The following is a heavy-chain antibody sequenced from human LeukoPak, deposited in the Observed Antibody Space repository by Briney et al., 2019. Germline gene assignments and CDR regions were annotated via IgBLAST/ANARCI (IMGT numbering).Heavy chain of an antibody. Sequence: GGSLRLSCAASGFTLSSYSMTWVRQAPGKGLEWVSSISTSSSYIHYADSVKGRFTISRDNAKNSLYLQMNSLRAEDTAVYYCARGTLNIPGEHGAFDYWGQGTLVTVPS. CDR3: ARGTLNIPGEHGAFDY. CDR2: ISTSSSYI. V-gene: IGHV3-21*01. CDR1: GFTLSSYS. J-gene: IGHJ4*02. D-gene: IGHD1-14*01.